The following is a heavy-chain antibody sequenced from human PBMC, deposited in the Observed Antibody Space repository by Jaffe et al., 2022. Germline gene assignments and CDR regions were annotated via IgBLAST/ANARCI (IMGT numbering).Heavy chain of an antibody. V-gene: IGHV1-69*05. CDR3: AGCSSGGSCYSYWYFDL. J-gene: IGHJ2*01. D-gene: IGHD2-15*01. Sequence: QVQLVQSGAEVKKPGSSVKVSCKASGGTFSSYAISWVRQAPGQGLEWMGGIIPIFGTANYAQKFQGRVTITTDESTSTAYMELSSLRSEDTAVYYCAGCSSGGSCYSYWYFDLWGRGTLVTVSS. CDR1: GGTFSSYA. CDR2: IIPIFGTA.